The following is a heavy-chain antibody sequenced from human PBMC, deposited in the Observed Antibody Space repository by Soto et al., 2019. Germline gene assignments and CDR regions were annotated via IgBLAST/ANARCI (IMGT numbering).Heavy chain of an antibody. CDR2: ISARGGRS. V-gene: IGHV3-23*01. CDR1: GFSFSSYA. Sequence: DVQLLESGGGLVQPGGSLRLSCAASGFSFSSYAMVWVRQAPGKGLEWVSVISARGGRSYFADSVKGRFTISRDNSKNVLSLEMTSLRAGDTVIYFCAKGSIEYSASVDNWGQGTLVLVSS. D-gene: IGHD4-4*01. CDR3: AKGSIEYSASVDN. J-gene: IGHJ4*02.